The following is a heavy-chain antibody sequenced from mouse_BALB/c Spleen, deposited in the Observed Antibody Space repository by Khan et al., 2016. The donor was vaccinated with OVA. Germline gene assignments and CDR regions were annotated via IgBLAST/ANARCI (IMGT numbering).Heavy chain of an antibody. CDR1: GYIFTDYY. CDR2: IYPERGNT. Sequence: QVRLQQSGPELVKSGASVKISCKASGYIFTDYYMNWVKQKPGQGLDWIGWIYPERGNTNYNEKFKGKATLTVDTSSTTAYIHLTSLTSEDTAVYFCARGNYYGSTSWFGYWGQGTLVTVST. J-gene: IGHJ3*01. D-gene: IGHD1-1*01. CDR3: ARGNYYGSTSWFGY. V-gene: IGHV1-84*02.